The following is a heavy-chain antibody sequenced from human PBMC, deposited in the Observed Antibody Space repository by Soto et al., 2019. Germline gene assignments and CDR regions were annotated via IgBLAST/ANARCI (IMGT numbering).Heavy chain of an antibody. V-gene: IGHV3-30-3*01. CDR2: ISYDGSNK. CDR3: ARGADFDY. J-gene: IGHJ4*02. CDR1: GFTFSSYA. Sequence: QVQLVESGGGVVQPGRSLRLSCAASGFTFSSYATHWVRQAPGKGLEWVAVISYDGSNKYYADSVKGRFTISRDNSKNTLYLQMNSLRAEDTAVYYCARGADFDYWGQGTLVTVSS.